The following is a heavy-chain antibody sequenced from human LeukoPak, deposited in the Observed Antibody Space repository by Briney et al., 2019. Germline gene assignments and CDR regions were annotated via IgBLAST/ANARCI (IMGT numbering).Heavy chain of an antibody. V-gene: IGHV1-69*01. CDR2: IIPIFGTA. CDR3: ARGYSYGYWAFDY. J-gene: IGHJ4*02. Sequence: SVKVSCKASGGTFSSYAISWVRQAPGQGLEWMGGIIPIFGTANYAQKFQGRVTITADESTSTAYMELSSLRSEDTAVYYCARGYSYGYWAFDYWGQGTLVTVSS. CDR1: GGTFSSYA. D-gene: IGHD5-18*01.